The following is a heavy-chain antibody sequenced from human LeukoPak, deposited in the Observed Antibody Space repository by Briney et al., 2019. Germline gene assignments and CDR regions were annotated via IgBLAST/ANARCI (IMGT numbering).Heavy chain of an antibody. CDR3: ARAYGSGRHGFDP. Sequence: ASVKVSCKASGYTFTSYYMHWVRQAPGQGLEWMGIINPSGGITSYAQKFQGRVTMTRDTSTSTVYMELSSLRSEDTAVYYCARAYGSGRHGFDPWGQGTLVTVSS. D-gene: IGHD3-10*01. V-gene: IGHV1-46*01. J-gene: IGHJ5*02. CDR2: INPSGGIT. CDR1: GYTFTSYY.